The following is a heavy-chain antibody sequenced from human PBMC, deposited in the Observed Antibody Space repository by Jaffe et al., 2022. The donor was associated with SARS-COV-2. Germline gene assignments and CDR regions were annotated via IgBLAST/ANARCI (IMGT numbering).Heavy chain of an antibody. CDR3: ARERANIVVVSAAGSYYGMDV. Sequence: QVQLQESGPGLVKPSQTLSLTCTVSGDSVTSPYYWTWMRQHPGKGLEWIGYISYSGTPYYNPSLKSRITISLDTSKNQFSLNLNSVTVADTAVYYCARERANIVVVSAAGSYYGMDVWGQGTTVTVS. V-gene: IGHV4-31*03. D-gene: IGHD2-2*01. J-gene: IGHJ6*02. CDR1: GDSVTSPYY. CDR2: ISYSGTP.